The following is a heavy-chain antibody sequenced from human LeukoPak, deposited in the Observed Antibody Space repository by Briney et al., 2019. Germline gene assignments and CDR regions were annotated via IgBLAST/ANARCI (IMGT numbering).Heavy chain of an antibody. CDR2: IYYSGST. Sequence: NPSETLSLTCTVSGGSISSSSYYWGWIRQPPGKGLEWIGSIYYSGSTYYNPSLKSRVTISVDTSKNQFSLKLSSVTAADTAVYYCARPAVAGPYYFDYWGQGTLVTASS. CDR3: ARPAVAGPYYFDY. CDR1: GGSISSSSYY. V-gene: IGHV4-39*01. J-gene: IGHJ4*02. D-gene: IGHD6-19*01.